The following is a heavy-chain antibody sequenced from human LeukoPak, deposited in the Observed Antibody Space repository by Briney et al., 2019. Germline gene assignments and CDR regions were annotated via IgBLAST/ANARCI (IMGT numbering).Heavy chain of an antibody. CDR3: ATNLGYYDFWSGYYTFDY. CDR1: GFTVSSNY. J-gene: IGHJ4*02. D-gene: IGHD3-3*01. Sequence: GGSLRLSCAASGFTVSSNYMSWVRQAPGKGLEWVSAISGSGGSTYYADSVKGRFTISRDNSKNTLYLQMNSLRAEDTAVYYCATNLGYYDFWSGYYTFDYWGQGTLVTVSS. V-gene: IGHV3-23*01. CDR2: ISGSGGST.